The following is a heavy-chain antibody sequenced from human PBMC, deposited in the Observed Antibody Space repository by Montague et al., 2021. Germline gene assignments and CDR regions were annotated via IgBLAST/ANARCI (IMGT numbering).Heavy chain of an antibody. Sequence: SETLSLTCTVSGGSISSSSYYWGWIRQPPGKGLEWNGSLYYSGSTYYNPSLKSRVTISVDTSKNQFSLKLSSVTAADAAVYYCASQVGQWLPGYQYYFDYWGQGALVTVSS. D-gene: IGHD6-19*01. CDR1: GGSISSSSYY. V-gene: IGHV4-39*01. CDR2: LYYSGST. CDR3: ASQVGQWLPGYQYYFDY. J-gene: IGHJ4*02.